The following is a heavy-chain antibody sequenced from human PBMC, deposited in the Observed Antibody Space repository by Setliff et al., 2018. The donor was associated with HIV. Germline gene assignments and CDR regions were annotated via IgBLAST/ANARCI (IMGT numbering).Heavy chain of an antibody. Sequence: GASVKVSCKASGYTFNNYGISWVRQAPGQGLEWMGWISAYNGNTNYAQKFQGRVTMTRDTSTNTAYMELSSLRSEDTAVYYCAREAPDDHFDHWGQGTLVTVSS. CDR2: ISAYNGNT. V-gene: IGHV1-18*01. D-gene: IGHD1-1*01. CDR3: AREAPDDHFDH. CDR1: GYTFNNYG. J-gene: IGHJ4*02.